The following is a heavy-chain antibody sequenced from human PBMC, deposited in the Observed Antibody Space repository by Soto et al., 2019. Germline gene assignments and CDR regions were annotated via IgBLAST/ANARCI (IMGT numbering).Heavy chain of an antibody. D-gene: IGHD3-3*01. V-gene: IGHV1-24*01. CDR2: FDPEDGET. J-gene: IGHJ4*02. CDR3: ATAARFLEWFSFDY. Sequence: ASVKVSCKVSGYTLTELSMHWVRQAPGKGLEWMGGFDPEDGETIYAQKFQGRVTMTEDTSTDTAYMELSSLRSEDTAVYYCATAARFLEWFSFDYWGQGTLVTSPQ. CDR1: GYTLTELS.